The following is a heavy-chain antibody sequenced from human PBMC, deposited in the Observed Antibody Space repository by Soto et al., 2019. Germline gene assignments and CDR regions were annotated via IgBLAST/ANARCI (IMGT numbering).Heavy chain of an antibody. D-gene: IGHD3-10*01. CDR1: GFTFSSYA. CDR2: ISGSGGST. CDR3: AKTGSLYSGSYSFLDY. J-gene: IGHJ4*02. Sequence: LSLPCAASGFTFSSYAMSWVRQAPGKGLEWVSAISGSGGSTYYADSVKGRFTISRDNSKNTLYLQMNSLRAEDTAVYYCAKTGSLYSGSYSFLDYWGQGTLVTVSS. V-gene: IGHV3-23*01.